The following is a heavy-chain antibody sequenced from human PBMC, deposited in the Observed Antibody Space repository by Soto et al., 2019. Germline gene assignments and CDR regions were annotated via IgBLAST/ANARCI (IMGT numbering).Heavy chain of an antibody. CDR3: ARTGIAAAGTCHY. D-gene: IGHD6-13*01. J-gene: IGHJ4*02. Sequence: SVKVSRKASGGTFSSYAISWVRQAPGQGLEWMGGIIPIFGTANYARKFQGRVTITADESTSTAYMELSSLRSEDTAVYYCARTGIAAAGTCHYWGQGTLVTVSS. CDR2: IIPIFGTA. V-gene: IGHV1-69*13. CDR1: GGTFSSYA.